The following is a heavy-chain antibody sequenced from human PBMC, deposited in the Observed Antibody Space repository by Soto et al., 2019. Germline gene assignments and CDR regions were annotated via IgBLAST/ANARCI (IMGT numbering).Heavy chain of an antibody. CDR3: AKDRGRRGAYDS. CDR1: GFIFSSYG. J-gene: IGHJ5*01. D-gene: IGHD1-26*01. V-gene: IGHV3-23*01. Sequence: EVQLLESGGGLVEPGGSLRLSCAASGFIFSSYGMNWVRQAPGKGLDWVSAISNSGGNTYYSDSVKGRFTISRDNSKNTLYLQMNSLRAEDTAVYYCAKDRGRRGAYDSWGQGTLVTVSS. CDR2: ISNSGGNT.